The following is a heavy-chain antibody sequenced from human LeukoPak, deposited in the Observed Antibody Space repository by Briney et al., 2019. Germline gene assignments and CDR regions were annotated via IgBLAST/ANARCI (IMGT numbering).Heavy chain of an antibody. V-gene: IGHV1-18*01. CDR1: GYTFTSYG. CDR3: ARVGYSGYANRGNWFDP. D-gene: IGHD5-12*01. CDR2: ISAYNGNT. J-gene: IGHJ5*02. Sequence: ASVKVSCKASGYTFTSYGISWVRQAPGQGLEWVGWISAYNGNTNYAQKLQGRVTMTTDTSTSTAYMELRSLRSDDTAVYYCARVGYSGYANRGNWFDPWGQGTLVTVSS.